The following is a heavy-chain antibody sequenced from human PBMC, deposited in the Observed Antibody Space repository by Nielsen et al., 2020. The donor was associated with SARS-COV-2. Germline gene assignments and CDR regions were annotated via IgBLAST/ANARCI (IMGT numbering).Heavy chain of an antibody. D-gene: IGHD3-9*01. V-gene: IGHV1-46*01. Sequence: ASVKVSCKASGYTFTSYYMHWVRQAPGQGLEWMGIINPSGGSTSYAQKFQGRVTMTRDTSTSTVYMELSSLRSEDTAVYYCARDGNFDWLYYYYGMDVLGQGTTVTVSS. CDR2: INPSGGST. CDR1: GYTFTSYY. J-gene: IGHJ6*02. CDR3: ARDGNFDWLYYYYGMDV.